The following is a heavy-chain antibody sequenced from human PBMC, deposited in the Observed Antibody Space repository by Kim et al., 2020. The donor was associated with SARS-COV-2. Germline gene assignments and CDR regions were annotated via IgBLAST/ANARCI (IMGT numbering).Heavy chain of an antibody. CDR3: TRGALAGKKSCFDP. J-gene: IGHJ5*02. CDR1: GDSMSSYY. CDR2: IYYSGST. V-gene: IGHV4-59*01. D-gene: IGHD6-19*01. Sequence: SETLSLTCAVSGDSMSSYYWSWIRQPPGKGLEWIGYIYYSGSTNYNPSLKSRVTISVDTSQNQFSLKLSSVTAADTAVYYCTRGALAGKKSCFDPWGQGTLVTVSS.